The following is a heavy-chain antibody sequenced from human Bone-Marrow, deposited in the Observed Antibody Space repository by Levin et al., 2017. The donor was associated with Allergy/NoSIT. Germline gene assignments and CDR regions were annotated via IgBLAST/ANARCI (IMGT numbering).Heavy chain of an antibody. CDR2: INAGNGNT. CDR1: GYTFTSYA. CDR3: ATSRGATVTTSECFQH. Sequence: ASVKVSCKASGYTFTSYAMHWVRQAPGQRLEWMGWINAGNGNTKYSQKFQGRVTITRDTSASTAYMELSSLRSEDTAVYCCATSRGATVTTSECFQHWGQGTLVTVSS. J-gene: IGHJ1*01. V-gene: IGHV1-3*01. D-gene: IGHD4-17*01.